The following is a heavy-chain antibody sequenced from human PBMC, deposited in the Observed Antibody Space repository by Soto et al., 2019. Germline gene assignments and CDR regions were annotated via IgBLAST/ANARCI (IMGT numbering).Heavy chain of an antibody. J-gene: IGHJ4*02. CDR1: GFTFSSHG. Sequence: PGGSLRLSCAASGFTFSSHGMHWVRQAPGKGLEWVAVIWYDGSNKYYADSVKGRFTISRDNSKNTLYLQMNSLRAEDTAVYYCARDGYCSGGSCYSVPVFDYWGQGT. D-gene: IGHD2-15*01. CDR2: IWYDGSNK. CDR3: ARDGYCSGGSCYSVPVFDY. V-gene: IGHV3-33*01.